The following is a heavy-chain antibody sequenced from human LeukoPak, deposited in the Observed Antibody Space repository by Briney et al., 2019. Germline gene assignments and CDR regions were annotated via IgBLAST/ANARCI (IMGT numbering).Heavy chain of an antibody. CDR1: GGTFSSYA. CDR3: ARYCSGGSCYPNDDAFDI. Sequence: ASVKVSCKASGGTFSSYAISWVRQAPGQGVEWMGGIIPIFGTANYAQKFQGRVTITADESTSTAYMELSSLRSEDTAVYYCARYCSGGSCYPNDDAFDIWGQGTMVTVSS. CDR2: IIPIFGTA. J-gene: IGHJ3*02. D-gene: IGHD2-15*01. V-gene: IGHV1-69*13.